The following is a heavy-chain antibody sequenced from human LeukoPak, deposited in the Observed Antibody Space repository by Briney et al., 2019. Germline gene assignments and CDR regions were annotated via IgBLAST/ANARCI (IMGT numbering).Heavy chain of an antibody. D-gene: IGHD2-15*01. V-gene: IGHV1-24*01. CDR1: GYTLTGLS. J-gene: IGHJ6*02. CDR3: AASPLVVAASGAHLYYYYGMDV. Sequence: ASVKVSCKVSGYTLTGLSMHWVRQAPGKGLEWMGGFDPEDGETIYAQKFQGRVTMTEDTSTDTAYMELSSLRSEDRAVYYCAASPLVVAASGAHLYYYYGMDVWGQGTTVTVSS. CDR2: FDPEDGET.